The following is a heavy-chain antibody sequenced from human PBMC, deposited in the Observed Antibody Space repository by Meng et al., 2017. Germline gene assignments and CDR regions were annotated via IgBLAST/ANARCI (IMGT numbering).Heavy chain of an antibody. Sequence: GESLKISCAASGFTFSSYSMNGVRQAPGKGLEWVSSISSSSSYIYYADSVKGRFTISRDNAKNSLYLQMNSLRAEDTAVYYCARDQVGLGYCSSTSCYEFDYWGQGTLVTVSS. CDR3: ARDQVGLGYCSSTSCYEFDY. CDR2: ISSSSSYI. J-gene: IGHJ4*02. CDR1: GFTFSSYS. D-gene: IGHD2-2*01. V-gene: IGHV3-21*01.